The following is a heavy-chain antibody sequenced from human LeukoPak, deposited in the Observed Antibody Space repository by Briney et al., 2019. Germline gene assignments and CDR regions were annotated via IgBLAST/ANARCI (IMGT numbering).Heavy chain of an antibody. CDR2: ISGNGGST. CDR3: TTAPSYSSSWYERNY. D-gene: IGHD6-13*01. J-gene: IGHJ4*02. V-gene: IGHV3-23*01. Sequence: PGGSLRLSCAASGFTFSTYALSWVRQAPGKGLEWVSAISGNGGSTYYADSVTGRFTISRDNPKNTLYLQMNSLRAEDTALYYCTTAPSYSSSWYERNYWGQGTRVTVSS. CDR1: GFTFSTYA.